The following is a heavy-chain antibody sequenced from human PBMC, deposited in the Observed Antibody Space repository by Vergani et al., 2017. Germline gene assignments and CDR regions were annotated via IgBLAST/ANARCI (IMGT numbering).Heavy chain of an antibody. CDR2: INSNSGNP. D-gene: IGHD2-15*01. CDR1: GYTFTNYA. J-gene: IGHJ5*02. V-gene: IGHV7-4-1*01. CDR3: VRTRSESCTGGSCYSGWFDP. Sequence: QVQLVQSGSEVKKPGASVKVSCRASGYTFTNYALNWVRQAPGQGLEWMGWINSNSGNPTYAQGFKGRFVFSLDSSVSTSYLQIYSLQPEDTALYYCVRTRSESCTGGSCYSGWFDPWGQGTLVTVSS.